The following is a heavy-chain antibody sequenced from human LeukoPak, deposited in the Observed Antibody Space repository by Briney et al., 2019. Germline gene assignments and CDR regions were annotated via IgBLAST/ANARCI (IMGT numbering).Heavy chain of an antibody. CDR3: ERDYGA. CDR2: INSDGSAT. CDR1: GFTFSRYW. V-gene: IGHV3-74*03. Sequence: GGSLRLSCEASGFTFSRYWMHWVRQAPGKGLMWVSRINSDGSATTYADFVKGRFTISRDNAKNTVYLQMNSLRVDDTAIYYCERDYGAWGQGTLVTVSP. J-gene: IGHJ5*02. D-gene: IGHD4/OR15-4a*01.